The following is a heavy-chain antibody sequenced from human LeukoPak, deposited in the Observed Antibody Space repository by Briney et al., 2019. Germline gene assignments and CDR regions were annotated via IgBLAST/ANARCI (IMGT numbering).Heavy chain of an antibody. CDR3: ERDYGA. CDR2: INSDGSAT. CDR1: GFTFSRYW. V-gene: IGHV3-74*03. Sequence: GGSLRLSCEASGFTFSRYWMHWVRQAPGKGLMWVSRINSDGSATTYADFVKGRFTISRDNAKNTVYLQMNSLRVDDTAIYYCERDYGAWGQGTLVTVSP. J-gene: IGHJ5*02. D-gene: IGHD4/OR15-4a*01.